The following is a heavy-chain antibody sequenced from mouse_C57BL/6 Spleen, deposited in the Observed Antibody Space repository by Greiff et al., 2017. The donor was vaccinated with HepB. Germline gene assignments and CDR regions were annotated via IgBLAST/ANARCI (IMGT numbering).Heavy chain of an antibody. CDR1: GYAFSSSW. CDR3: ARLGYSAAMDY. V-gene: IGHV1-82*01. D-gene: IGHD3-1*01. Sequence: LVESGPELVKPGASVKISCKASGYAFSSSWMNWVKQRPGKGLEWIGRIYPGDGDTNYNGKFKGKATLTADKSSSTAYMQLSSLTSEDSAVYFCARLGYSAAMDYWGQGTSVTVSS. J-gene: IGHJ4*01. CDR2: IYPGDGDT.